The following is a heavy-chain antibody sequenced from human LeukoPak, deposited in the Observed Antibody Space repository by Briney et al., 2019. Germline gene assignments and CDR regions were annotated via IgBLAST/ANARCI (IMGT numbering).Heavy chain of an antibody. V-gene: IGHV3-33*01. CDR3: ARGSAGSSWYPLDY. Sequence: GGSLRLSCAASGFTFSSYGMHWVRQAPGKGLEWVAVIWYDGSNKYYADSVKGRFTISRDNSKNTLYLRMNSLRAEDTAVYYCARGSAGSSWYPLDYWGQGTLVTVSS. CDR2: IWYDGSNK. J-gene: IGHJ4*02. D-gene: IGHD6-13*01. CDR1: GFTFSSYG.